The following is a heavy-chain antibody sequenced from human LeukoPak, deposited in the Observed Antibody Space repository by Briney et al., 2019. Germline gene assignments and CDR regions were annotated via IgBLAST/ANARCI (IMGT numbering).Heavy chain of an antibody. D-gene: IGHD6-13*01. CDR1: GFSLTKYA. CDR2: VSDDGTQT. CDR3: AKDSEYSSSWLDY. Sequence: AGGSLRLSCAASGFSLTKYAMYWLRQTPGKGLEWVAVVSDDGTQTDYADSVKGRFTIFRDTSKNTLDLQMSSLTTEDTAVYYCAKDSEYSSSWLDYWGQGTLVTVSS. V-gene: IGHV3-30*18. J-gene: IGHJ4*02.